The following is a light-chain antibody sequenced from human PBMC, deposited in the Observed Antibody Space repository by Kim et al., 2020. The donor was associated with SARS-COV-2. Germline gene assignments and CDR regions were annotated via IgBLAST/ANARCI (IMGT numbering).Light chain of an antibody. V-gene: IGKV3-20*01. CDR2: GAS. Sequence: EIVLTQSPVTLSLSPGERATLTCRASQSVSSSYLAWYQQKHGQAPRLLIYGASSRATGIPDRFSGSGSGTDFTLTISRLEPEDFAVYYCQQYGSSPLTFGQGTRLEIK. CDR1: QSVSSSY. J-gene: IGKJ5*01. CDR3: QQYGSSPLT.